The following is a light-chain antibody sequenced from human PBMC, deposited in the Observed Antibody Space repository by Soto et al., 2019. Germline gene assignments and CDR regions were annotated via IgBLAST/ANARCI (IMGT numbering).Light chain of an antibody. CDR1: SSNIGAGYD. CDR2: YNS. J-gene: IGLJ1*01. V-gene: IGLV1-40*01. CDR3: QSYDSSLSAYV. Sequence: QSVLTQPPSVSGAPGQRVTIFCTGNSSNIGAGYDAHWYQHLPGTAPKLLIYYNSNRPSGVPDRFSGSKSGTSASLAITGLQAEDEADYYCQSYDSSLSAYVFGTGTKLTVL.